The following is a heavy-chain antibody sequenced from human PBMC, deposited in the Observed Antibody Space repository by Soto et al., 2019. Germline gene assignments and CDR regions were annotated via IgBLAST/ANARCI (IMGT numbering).Heavy chain of an antibody. D-gene: IGHD2-2*01. CDR1: GGSVSSGSYY. V-gene: IGHV4-61*01. J-gene: IGHJ6*02. CDR3: ARTFCSTTSCQAHDMDV. CDR2: IYYSGST. Sequence: QVQLQESGPGLVKPSETLSLTCTVSGGSVSSGSYYWTWIRQPPGKGLEWIGYIYYSGSTNYNPSLKSRVTLSLDTSNNQFSLRLSSVTAADTAVYYCARTFCSTTSCQAHDMDVWGQGTTVTVSS.